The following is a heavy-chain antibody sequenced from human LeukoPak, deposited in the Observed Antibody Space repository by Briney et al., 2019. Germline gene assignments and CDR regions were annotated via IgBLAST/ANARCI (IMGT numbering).Heavy chain of an antibody. CDR1: GFTFSDYY. J-gene: IGHJ6*02. Sequence: GGSLRLSCAASGFTFSDYYMSWIRQAPGKGLEWVSYISSGGSTIYYADSVKGRFTISRDNAKNSLYLQMNSLRAEDTAVYYCARDRYYDSSGYYPRYYYYGMDVWGQGTTVTVSS. CDR3: ARDRYYDSSGYYPRYYYYGMDV. CDR2: ISSGGSTI. D-gene: IGHD3-22*01. V-gene: IGHV3-11*01.